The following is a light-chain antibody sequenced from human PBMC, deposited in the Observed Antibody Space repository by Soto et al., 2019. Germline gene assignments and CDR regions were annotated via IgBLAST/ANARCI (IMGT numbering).Light chain of an antibody. CDR1: SSNIGAGYD. CDR3: KSYDSSLSGGV. Sequence: QSVLTQPPSVSGAPGQRVTIYCTGSSSNIGAGYDVHWYQQLPGTAPKLLIYGNSNRPSGVPDRFSGSKSGTSASLAITGLQAEDEADYYCKSYDSSLSGGVFGGGTKLTVL. J-gene: IGLJ2*01. V-gene: IGLV1-40*01. CDR2: GNS.